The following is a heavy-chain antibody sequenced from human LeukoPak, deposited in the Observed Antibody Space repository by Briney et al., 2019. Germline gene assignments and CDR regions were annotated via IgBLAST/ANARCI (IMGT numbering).Heavy chain of an antibody. CDR2: MNPNSGNT. J-gene: IGHJ4*02. D-gene: IGHD6-13*01. V-gene: IGHV1-8*03. CDR3: ARGRSLAAAGTLLY. CDR1: GYTFTSYD. Sequence: GASVKVSCKASGYTFTSYDINWVRQATGQGLEWMGWMNPNSGNTGYAQKFQGRVTITRNTSISTAYMELSSLRSEGTAVYYCARGRSLAAAGTLLYWGQGTLVTVSS.